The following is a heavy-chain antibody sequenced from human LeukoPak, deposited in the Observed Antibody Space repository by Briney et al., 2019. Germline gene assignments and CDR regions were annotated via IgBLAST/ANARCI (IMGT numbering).Heavy chain of an antibody. Sequence: PGGSLRLSCAASGFTFDDYGMSWVRQAPGKGLEWVSGINWNGGSKGYADSVKGRFTISRDNAKNSLYLQMNSLRAEDTALYYCARSSLGGLGELSLNFFDYWGQGTLVTVSS. CDR1: GFTFDDYG. CDR3: ARSSLGGLGELSLNFFDY. J-gene: IGHJ4*02. D-gene: IGHD3-16*02. V-gene: IGHV3-20*04. CDR2: INWNGGSK.